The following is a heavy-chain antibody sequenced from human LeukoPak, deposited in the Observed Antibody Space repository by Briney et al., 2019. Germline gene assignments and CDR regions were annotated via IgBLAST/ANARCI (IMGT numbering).Heavy chain of an antibody. V-gene: IGHV1-18*01. Sequence: ASVKVSCKASGYTFTSYGMSWVRQARGQGLEGMGWINAYNGNTNYAQKLQGRVTMTTDTSTSTAYMELRSLRSDDTAVYYCARDPMDDILTGYNWFDPWGQGTLVTVSS. CDR3: ARDPMDDILTGYNWFDP. D-gene: IGHD3-9*01. J-gene: IGHJ5*02. CDR2: INAYNGNT. CDR1: GYTFTSYG.